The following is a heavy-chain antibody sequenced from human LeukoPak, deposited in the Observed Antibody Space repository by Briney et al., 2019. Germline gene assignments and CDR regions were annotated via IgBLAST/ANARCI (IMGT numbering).Heavy chain of an antibody. V-gene: IGHV1-69*04. CDR2: IIPILGIA. Sequence: SVKVSCKASGGTFSSYAISWVRQAPGQGLEWMGRIIPILGIANYAQKLQGRVTMTTDTSTSTAYMELRSLRSDDTAVYYCARFRVTAIPGSDYWGQGTLVTVSS. D-gene: IGHD2-21*02. CDR1: GGTFSSYA. CDR3: ARFRVTAIPGSDY. J-gene: IGHJ4*02.